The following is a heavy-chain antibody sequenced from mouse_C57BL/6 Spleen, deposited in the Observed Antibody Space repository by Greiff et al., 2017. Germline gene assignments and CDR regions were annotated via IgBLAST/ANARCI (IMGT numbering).Heavy chain of an antibody. D-gene: IGHD1-1*01. CDR3: ARNAYYGSSYKGGAMDY. Sequence: VMLVESGPGLVQPSQSLSITCTVSGFSLTSYGVHWVRQSPGKGLEWLGVIWSGGSTDYNAAFISRLSISKDNSKSQVFFKMNSLQADDTAIYYCARNAYYGSSYKGGAMDYWGQGTSVTVSS. CDR2: IWSGGST. V-gene: IGHV2-2*01. CDR1: GFSLTSYG. J-gene: IGHJ4*01.